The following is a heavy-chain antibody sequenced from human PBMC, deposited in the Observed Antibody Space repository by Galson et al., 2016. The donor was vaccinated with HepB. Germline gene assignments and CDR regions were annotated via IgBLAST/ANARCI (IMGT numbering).Heavy chain of an antibody. Sequence: SLRLSCAASGFTFSSYAMHWVRQAPGKGLEWVAVISYDGSKKYYADSAKGRFTISRDNSKNTLYLQMNSLRAEDTAVYYCANNDILTGYSAFDYWGQGTLVTVSS. D-gene: IGHD3-9*01. CDR2: ISYDGSKK. CDR1: GFTFSSYA. J-gene: IGHJ4*02. V-gene: IGHV3-30*18. CDR3: ANNDILTGYSAFDY.